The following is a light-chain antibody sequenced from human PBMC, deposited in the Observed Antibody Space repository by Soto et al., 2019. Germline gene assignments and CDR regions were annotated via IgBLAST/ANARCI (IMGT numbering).Light chain of an antibody. CDR3: MQDRRTHLT. V-gene: IGKV2-28*01. CDR1: ESLLFSNGYNY. Sequence: DIVMTQSPLSLPVTPGEPASISCRSSESLLFSNGYNYLDWYLQKPGQSPQLLIYLGSNRASGVPDSFRGSGSGKEFTLKISRVEAEDVGVYYCMQDRRTHLTFGGGTKVEIK. J-gene: IGKJ4*01. CDR2: LGS.